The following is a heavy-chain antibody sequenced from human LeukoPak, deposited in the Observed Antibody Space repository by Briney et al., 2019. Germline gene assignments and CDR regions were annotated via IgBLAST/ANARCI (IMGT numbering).Heavy chain of an antibody. CDR3: ARRSGPTRYFDY. Sequence: GGSLRLSCAASGFTFSSYAMSWVCQAPGKGLEWVSAISGSGGTTYYADSVKGRFTISRDNSKNTLYLQMNSLRAEDTAVYYCARRSGPTRYFDYWGQGTLVTVSS. CDR2: ISGSGGTT. D-gene: IGHD1-26*01. CDR1: GFTFSSYA. V-gene: IGHV3-23*01. J-gene: IGHJ4*02.